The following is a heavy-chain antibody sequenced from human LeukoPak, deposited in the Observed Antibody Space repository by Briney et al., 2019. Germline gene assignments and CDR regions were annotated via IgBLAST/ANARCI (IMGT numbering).Heavy chain of an antibody. CDR3: AELGITMIGGV. D-gene: IGHD3-10*02. CDR1: GFTFSSYA. V-gene: IGHV3-23*01. J-gene: IGHJ6*04. CDR2: ITGSGVST. Sequence: GGSLRLSCAASGFTFSSYAMTWVRQAPGKGLEWVSGITGSGVSTYYADSVKGRFTISRDNAKNSLYLQMNSLRAEDTAVYYCAELGITMIGGVWGKGTTVTISS.